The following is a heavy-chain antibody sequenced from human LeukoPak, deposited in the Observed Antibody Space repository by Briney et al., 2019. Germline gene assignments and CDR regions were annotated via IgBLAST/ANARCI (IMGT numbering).Heavy chain of an antibody. CDR2: IYYSGST. V-gene: IGHV4-39*01. CDR1: GGSISSSRYY. Sequence: SETLSLTCTVSGGSISSSRYYWGWIRQPPGKGLEWIGSIYYSGSTYYNPSLKSRVTISVDTSKNQFSLKLSSVTAADTAVYYCARKPAGVWGSYRYEDYWGQGTLVTVSS. J-gene: IGHJ4*02. CDR3: ARKPAGVWGSYRYEDY. D-gene: IGHD3-16*02.